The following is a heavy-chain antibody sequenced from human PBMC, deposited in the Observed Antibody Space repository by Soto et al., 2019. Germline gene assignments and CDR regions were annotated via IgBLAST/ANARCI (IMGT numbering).Heavy chain of an antibody. CDR3: ARAEDTAMVNWAPIGYYGMDV. D-gene: IGHD5-18*01. CDR1: GFTFSDYY. CDR2: ISSSGSTI. Sequence: PGGSLRLSCAASGFTFSDYYMSWIRQAPGKGLEWVSYISSSGSTICYADSVKGRFTISRDNAKNSLYLQMNSLRAEDTAVYYCARAEDTAMVNWAPIGYYGMDVWGQGTTVTVSS. V-gene: IGHV3-11*01. J-gene: IGHJ6*02.